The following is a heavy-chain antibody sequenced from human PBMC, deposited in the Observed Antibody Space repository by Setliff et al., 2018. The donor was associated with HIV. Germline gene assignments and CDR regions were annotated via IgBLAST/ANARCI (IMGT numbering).Heavy chain of an antibody. Sequence: SETLSLTCDVSGYSINNIHYWGWIRQPPGKGLECLGNIYDGGTTYHNPSLKGRVTISIDTSKARFSLKLISVTAADAAVYYCVRRDVSFLFGQFDSWGQGILVTVSS. V-gene: IGHV4-38-2*01. CDR3: VRRDVSFLFGQFDS. J-gene: IGHJ4*02. CDR1: GYSINNIHY. CDR2: IYDGGTT. D-gene: IGHD3-10*02.